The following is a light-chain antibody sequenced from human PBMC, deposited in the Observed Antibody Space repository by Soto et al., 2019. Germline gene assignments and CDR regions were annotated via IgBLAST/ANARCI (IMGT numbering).Light chain of an antibody. CDR1: QSVSSN. J-gene: IGKJ1*01. CDR3: QQYGSSPGT. V-gene: IGKV3-15*01. CDR2: GAS. Sequence: EIVMTQSPATLSVSPGERATLSCRASQSVSSNLAWYQQKPGQAPRLLIYGASTRATGIPARFSGSGSGTEFTLTISSLQSEDIAVYYCQQYGSSPGTFGQGTKVDIK.